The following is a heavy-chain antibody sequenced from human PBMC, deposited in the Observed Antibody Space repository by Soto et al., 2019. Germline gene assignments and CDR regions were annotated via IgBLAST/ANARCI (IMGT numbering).Heavy chain of an antibody. J-gene: IGHJ6*02. CDR3: ARAYTGQLPRRGDYYYALDV. V-gene: IGHV3-13*05. CDR2: IGAADDP. D-gene: IGHD2-2*01. Sequence: GGSLRLSCVGSGFFFNNYDMHWVRQVRGKGLEWVSAIGAADDPYYSVSVKGRFIVSRDNAQKSLYLQMNNLRAADTAVYFCARAYTGQLPRRGDYYYALDVCGRGTTVTVSS. CDR1: GFFFNNYD.